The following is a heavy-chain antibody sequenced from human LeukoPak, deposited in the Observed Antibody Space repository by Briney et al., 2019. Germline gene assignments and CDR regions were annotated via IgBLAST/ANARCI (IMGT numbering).Heavy chain of an antibody. V-gene: IGHV7-4-1*02. J-gene: IGHJ4*02. Sequence: ASVTVSFMSSLYTFTNYARNWVRQAPGQGREWMGLIHPSTGNPTYPQGFTGRFVFSLDTSVSTTYLQISSLKAEDTAVYYCARAFQSLGGLSLPDYWGQGTLVTVSS. CDR3: ARAFQSLGGLSLPDY. D-gene: IGHD3-16*02. CDR2: IHPSTGNP. CDR1: LYTFTNYA.